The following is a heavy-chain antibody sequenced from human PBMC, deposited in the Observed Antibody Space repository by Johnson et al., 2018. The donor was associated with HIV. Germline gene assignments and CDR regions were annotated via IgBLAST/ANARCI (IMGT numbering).Heavy chain of an antibody. V-gene: IGHV3-30*02. Sequence: QAQLVESGGSVVRPGGSLRLSCAASGFTFSSYGMHWVRQAPGKGLEWVAFIRYDGSNKYYADSVKGRFTISRDNSKNTLYLQMNSLRAEDTAVYYCAKDSTYYDSGGAFDIWGQGTMVTVSS. CDR2: IRYDGSNK. J-gene: IGHJ3*02. D-gene: IGHD3-3*01. CDR1: GFTFSSYG. CDR3: AKDSTYYDSGGAFDI.